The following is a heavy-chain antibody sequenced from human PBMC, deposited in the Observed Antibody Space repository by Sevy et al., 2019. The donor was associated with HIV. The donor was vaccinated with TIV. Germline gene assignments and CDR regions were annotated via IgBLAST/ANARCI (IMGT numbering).Heavy chain of an antibody. CDR1: GGSFSGYY. CDR3: ARFGGGMAARPGDDAFDI. V-gene: IGHV4-34*01. CDR2: INHSGST. J-gene: IGHJ3*02. D-gene: IGHD6-6*01. Sequence: SETLSLTCAVYGGSFSGYYWSWIRQPPGKGLEWIGEINHSGSTNYNPSLKSRVTISVDTSKNQFSLKLSSVTAADTAVYYCARFGGGMAARPGDDAFDIWGQGTMVTVSS.